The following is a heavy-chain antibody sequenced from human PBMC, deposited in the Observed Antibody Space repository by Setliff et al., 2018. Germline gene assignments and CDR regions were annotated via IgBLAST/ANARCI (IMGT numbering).Heavy chain of an antibody. CDR1: GGSISSDYY. D-gene: IGHD3-3*01. Sequence: PSETLSLTCSVSGGSISSDYYWGWIRQPPGKGLEWIAEINHSGSTNYNPSLKSRVTISVDTSKNQFSLKLSSVTAADTAVYYCRFWSGYYKNDYWGQGTLVTVS. V-gene: IGHV4-34*01. CDR3: RFWSGYYKNDY. J-gene: IGHJ4*01. CDR2: INHSGST.